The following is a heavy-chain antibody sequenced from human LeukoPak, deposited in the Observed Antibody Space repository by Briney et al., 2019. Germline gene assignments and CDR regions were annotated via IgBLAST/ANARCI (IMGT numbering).Heavy chain of an antibody. V-gene: IGHV1-2*06. J-gene: IGHJ4*02. CDR2: INPNISGT. Sequence: ASVNVSCKASGYTFTGYYMHWVRQPPGQGLKWMRRINPNISGTNYEKKFQRRVTMTRDTSISTAYMKLSRLRSDDTAVYYSARGGKDDLPTYYYDSSGFNYWGQGTLVTVSS. CDR1: GYTFTGYY. CDR3: ARGGKDDLPTYYYDSSGFNY. D-gene: IGHD3-22*01.